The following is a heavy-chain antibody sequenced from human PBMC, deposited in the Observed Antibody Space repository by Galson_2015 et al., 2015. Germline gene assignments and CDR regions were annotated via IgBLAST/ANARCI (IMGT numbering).Heavy chain of an antibody. V-gene: IGHV3-23*01. D-gene: IGHD7-27*01. Sequence: SLRLSCAASGFTFSSYAMSWVRQAPGKGLEWVSTISGSGGSTYYADSVKGRFTISRDNSKNTLYLQMNSLGAEDTAVYSCARGDIKLGKMVVDYWGQGTLVTVSS. CDR1: GFTFSSYA. J-gene: IGHJ4*02. CDR2: ISGSGGST. CDR3: ARGDIKLGKMVVDY.